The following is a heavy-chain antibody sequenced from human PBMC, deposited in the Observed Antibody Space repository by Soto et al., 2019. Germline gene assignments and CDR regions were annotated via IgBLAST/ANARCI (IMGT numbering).Heavy chain of an antibody. CDR1: GGSISDDTYY. CDR3: AREYSSSRYLYYFDY. J-gene: IGHJ4*02. D-gene: IGHD6-13*01. CDR2: IYYSGTS. V-gene: IGHV4-39*07. Sequence: SETLSLTCTVSGGSISDDTYYWGWIRQPPGKGLEWIGSIYYSGTSSYNPSLSGRVTVSVDLSKNQVSLRLSSVTAADTAVYYCAREYSSSRYLYYFDYWGQGALVTVSS.